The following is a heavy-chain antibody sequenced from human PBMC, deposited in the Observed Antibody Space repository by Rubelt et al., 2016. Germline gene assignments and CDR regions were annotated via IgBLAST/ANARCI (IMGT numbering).Heavy chain of an antibody. V-gene: IGHV4-30-4*07. CDR1: GGSISSGGYA. D-gene: IGHD3-22*01. CDR2: IYYSGST. Sequence: SLTCAVSGGSISSGGYAWSWIRQDPGKGLEWIGYIYYSGSTYYNPSLKSRVILSVDTSKNQFSLKLNSVTAADTAVYYCARVGTFYFDTDLWGLGTMVTVPS. J-gene: IGHJ3*01. CDR3: ARVGTFYFDTDL.